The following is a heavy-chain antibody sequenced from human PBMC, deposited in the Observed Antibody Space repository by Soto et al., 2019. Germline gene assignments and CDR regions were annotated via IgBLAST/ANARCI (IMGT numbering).Heavy chain of an antibody. Sequence: GGSLRLSCAASGFDFPNSWMHWVRQPPGKGLVWVSHVNSDESITTYADSVKGRFTISRDNGKSSLYLQMDSLRAEDTALYYCVRQQYDFLVDPWGQGTLVTVSS. V-gene: IGHV3-74*01. CDR1: GFDFPNSW. CDR3: VRQQYDFLVDP. D-gene: IGHD3-16*01. CDR2: VNSDESIT. J-gene: IGHJ5*02.